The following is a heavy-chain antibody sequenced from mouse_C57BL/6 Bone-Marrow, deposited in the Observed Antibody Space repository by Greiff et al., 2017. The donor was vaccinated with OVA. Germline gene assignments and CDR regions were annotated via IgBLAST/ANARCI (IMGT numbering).Heavy chain of an antibody. Sequence: EVMLVESGGGLVKPGGSLKLSCAASGFTFSSYAMSWVRQTPEKRLEWVATISDGGSYTYYPDNVKGRFTISRDNAKNNLYLQMSHLKSEDTAMYYCARGRAHDGYYDVDVWGTGTTVTVSS. J-gene: IGHJ1*03. V-gene: IGHV5-4*03. D-gene: IGHD2-3*01. CDR1: GFTFSSYA. CDR2: ISDGGSYT. CDR3: ARGRAHDGYYDVDV.